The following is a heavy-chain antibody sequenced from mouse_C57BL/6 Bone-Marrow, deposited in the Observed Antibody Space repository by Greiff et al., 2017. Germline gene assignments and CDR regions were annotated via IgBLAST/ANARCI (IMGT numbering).Heavy chain of an antibody. CDR3: TNYYGSSPAWFAY. Sequence: EVQVVESGGGLVQPGGSMKLSCVASGFTFSNYWMNWVRQSPEKGLEWVAQIRLKSDNYATHYAESVKGRFTISRDDSKSSVYLQMNNLRAEDTGIYYCTNYYGSSPAWFAYWGQGTLVTVSA. CDR1: GFTFSNYW. CDR2: IRLKSDNYAT. D-gene: IGHD1-1*01. V-gene: IGHV6-3*01. J-gene: IGHJ3*01.